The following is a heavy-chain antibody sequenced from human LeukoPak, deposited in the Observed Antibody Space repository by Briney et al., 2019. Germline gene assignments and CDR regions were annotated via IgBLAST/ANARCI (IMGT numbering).Heavy chain of an antibody. V-gene: IGHV3-23*01. CDR2: ISGNGGTT. CDR3: AKGTYYYDSSGYYYGPTFDN. CDR1: GFTFTSYA. Sequence: GGSLRLSCAGSGFTFTSYAMSWVRQAPGKGLEWVSVISGNGGTTYYADSVKGRFSISRDNSKNTLFLQMNSLRDEDTAVYYCAKGTYYYDSSGYYYGPTFDNWGQGTLVTVPS. D-gene: IGHD3-22*01. J-gene: IGHJ4*02.